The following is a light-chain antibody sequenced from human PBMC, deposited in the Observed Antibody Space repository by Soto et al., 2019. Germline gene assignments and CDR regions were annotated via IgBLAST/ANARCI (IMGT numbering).Light chain of an antibody. CDR1: QSISSW. Sequence: DIQMSQSACTLSASVGGRVTITCRASQSISSWLAWYQQKPGKAPKLLIYDASSLESGVPSRFSVSGSGTEFTLTISSLHPDDFAPYYCQQYNSYSLTFGGGTKVDI. CDR3: QQYNSYSLT. V-gene: IGKV1-5*01. CDR2: DAS. J-gene: IGKJ4*01.